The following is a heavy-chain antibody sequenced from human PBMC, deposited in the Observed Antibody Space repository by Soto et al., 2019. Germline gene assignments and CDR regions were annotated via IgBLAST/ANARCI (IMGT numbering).Heavy chain of an antibody. CDR3: ARRNCTNGVCYIDV. D-gene: IGHD2-8*01. J-gene: IGHJ6*04. CDR2: IYYSGST. CDR1: GGSISSYY. Sequence: SETLSLTCTVSGGSISSYYWSWIRQPPGKGLEWIGYIYYSGSTNYNPSLKSRVTISVDTSKNQFSLKLSSVTAADTAVYYCARRNCTNGVCYIDVWGKGTMVTVSS. V-gene: IGHV4-59*08.